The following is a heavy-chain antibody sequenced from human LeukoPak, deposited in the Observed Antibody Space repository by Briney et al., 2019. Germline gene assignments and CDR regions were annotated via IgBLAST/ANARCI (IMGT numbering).Heavy chain of an antibody. D-gene: IGHD3-10*01. V-gene: IGHV1-46*01. Sequence: GASVKVSCKASGYTFTGYYMHWVRQAPGQGLEWMGIINPSGGGTTYAQKFQGRVTMTRDTSTTTVYMELSSLRSEDMAVYYCAREGQIIIVRGVPPDHWGQGTLVTVSS. CDR3: AREGQIIIVRGVPPDH. J-gene: IGHJ4*02. CDR1: GYTFTGYY. CDR2: INPSGGGT.